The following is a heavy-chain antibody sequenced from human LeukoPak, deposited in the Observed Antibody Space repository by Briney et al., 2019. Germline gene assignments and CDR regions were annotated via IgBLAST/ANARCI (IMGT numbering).Heavy chain of an antibody. CDR1: GFTFSSYA. CDR3: AKDCGTSCYSWFDP. J-gene: IGHJ5*02. Sequence: PGGSPRLSCAASGFTFSSYAMSWVRQAPGKGLEWVSAISGSGGSTYYADSVKGRFTISRDNSKNALYPQMNSLRAEDTAVYYCAKDCGTSCYSWFDPWGQGTLVTVSS. CDR2: ISGSGGST. V-gene: IGHV3-23*01. D-gene: IGHD2-2*02.